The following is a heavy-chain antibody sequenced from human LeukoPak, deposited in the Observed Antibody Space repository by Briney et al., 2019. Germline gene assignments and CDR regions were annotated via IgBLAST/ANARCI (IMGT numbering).Heavy chain of an antibody. CDR3: ARSLRLGEFFGWDY. CDR2: IYYSGST. CDR1: GGSISSYY. Sequence: PSETLSLTCTVSGGSISSYYWSWIRQPPGKGLEWIGYIYYSGSTYYNPSLKSRVTISVDTSKNQFSLKLSSVTAADTAVYYCARSLRLGEFFGWDYWGQGTLVTVSS. D-gene: IGHD3-16*01. V-gene: IGHV4-59*12. J-gene: IGHJ4*02.